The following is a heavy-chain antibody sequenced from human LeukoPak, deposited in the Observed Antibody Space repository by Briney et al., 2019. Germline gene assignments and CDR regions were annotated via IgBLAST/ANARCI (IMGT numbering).Heavy chain of an antibody. J-gene: IGHJ4*02. CDR3: ARNDGSGWFPFDY. CDR1: KFTFSSYW. CDR2: IKQDGSEK. Sequence: GGSLRLSCAASKFTFSSYWMGWVRQAPGKGLEWVANIKQDGSEKYYKNSLYLQMNSPRAEDTAVFYCARNDGSGWFPFDYWGQGTLVTVSS. V-gene: IGHV3-7*01. D-gene: IGHD6-19*01.